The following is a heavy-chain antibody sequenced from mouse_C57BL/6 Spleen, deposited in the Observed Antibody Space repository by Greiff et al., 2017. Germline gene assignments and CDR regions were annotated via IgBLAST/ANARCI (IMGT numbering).Heavy chain of an antibody. V-gene: IGHV1-47*01. D-gene: IGHD1-3*01. CDR3: ARGGSKGYPYYAMEY. J-gene: IGHJ4*01. Sequence: QVQLQQSGAELVKPGASVKMSCKASGYTFTTYPIEWMKQNHGQSLEWIGNFHPYNDDTKYNEKFKGKATLTVEKSSSTAYLEHSRLTSDDSAVYCYARGGSKGYPYYAMEYWGQGTTVTVSS. CDR1: GYTFTTYP. CDR2: FHPYNDDT.